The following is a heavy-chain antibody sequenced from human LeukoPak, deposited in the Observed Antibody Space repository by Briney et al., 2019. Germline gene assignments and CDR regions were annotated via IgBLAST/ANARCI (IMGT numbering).Heavy chain of an antibody. Sequence: SETLSLTCTVSGGSISSSSYYWGWIRQPPGKGLEWIGSIYYSGSTYYNPSLKSRVTISVDTSKNQFSLKLSSVTAADTAVYYCARGFSSSSWEFDYWGQGTLVTVSS. CDR3: ARGFSSSSWEFDY. J-gene: IGHJ4*02. CDR1: GGSISSSSYY. D-gene: IGHD6-13*01. CDR2: IYYSGST. V-gene: IGHV4-39*07.